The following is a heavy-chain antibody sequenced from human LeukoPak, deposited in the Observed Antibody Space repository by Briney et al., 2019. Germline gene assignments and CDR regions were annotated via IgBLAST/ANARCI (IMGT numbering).Heavy chain of an antibody. Sequence: PGGSLRLSCAASGFDVSHHYLNWVRQAPGKGLEWVSYISSFSGTINYADSVKGRFTISRDNAKNSLYLQMNSLRAEDTAVYYCARDQGGLGYWGQGTLVTVSS. CDR3: ARDQGGLGY. J-gene: IGHJ4*02. CDR1: GFDVSHHY. CDR2: ISSFSGTI. D-gene: IGHD3-16*01. V-gene: IGHV3-48*01.